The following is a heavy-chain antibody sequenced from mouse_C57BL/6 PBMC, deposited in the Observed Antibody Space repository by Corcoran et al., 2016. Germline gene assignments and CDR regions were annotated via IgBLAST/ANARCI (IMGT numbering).Heavy chain of an antibody. CDR3: ARGTYRNYEGGAMDY. D-gene: IGHD2-5*01. CDR2: IYPGSGNT. CDR1: GYTFTDYY. V-gene: IGHV1-84*01. Sequence: QIQLQQSGPELVKPGASVKISCKASGYTFTDYYINWVKQRPGQGLEWIGWIYPGSGNTKYNEKFKGMATLNVDTSSNTAYRQLSGRTSEDSAVYFCARGTYRNYEGGAMDYWGQGTSVTVSS. J-gene: IGHJ4*01.